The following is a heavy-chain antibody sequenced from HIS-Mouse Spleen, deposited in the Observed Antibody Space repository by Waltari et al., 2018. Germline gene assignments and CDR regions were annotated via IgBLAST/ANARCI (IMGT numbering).Heavy chain of an antibody. CDR1: VFPFRSYG. CDR2: ISYDGSNK. J-gene: IGHJ4*02. Sequence: QVQLVESGGGLVQPGRSLRLSCSASVFPFRSYGMHVVRQAPGKGLEWVAVISYDGSNKYYADSVKGRFTISRDNSKNTLYLQMNSLRAEDTAVYYCAKDKHHAFDYWGQGTLVTVSS. V-gene: IGHV3-30*18. CDR3: AKDKHHAFDY.